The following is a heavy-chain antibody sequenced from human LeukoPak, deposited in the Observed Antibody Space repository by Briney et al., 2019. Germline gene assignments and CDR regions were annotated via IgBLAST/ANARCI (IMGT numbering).Heavy chain of an antibody. D-gene: IGHD6-19*01. J-gene: IGHJ4*02. V-gene: IGHV7-4-1*01. Sequence: GASVKVSCKASGYTISAYDISWMRQAPGQGLEWMGGINTNTGNPTYAQGFTGRFVFSLDSSVSTAYLQIDSVEAEDTAVYFCARDLAVPGTARGYWGQGTLVTVSS. CDR2: INTNTGNP. CDR1: GYTISAYD. CDR3: ARDLAVPGTARGY.